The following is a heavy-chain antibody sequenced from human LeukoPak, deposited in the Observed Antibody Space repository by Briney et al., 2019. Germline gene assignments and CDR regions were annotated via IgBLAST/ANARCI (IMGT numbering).Heavy chain of an antibody. Sequence: PGGSLRLSCAASGFTFSDSYMTWIRQAPGKGLEWVSYITTSGSTIYADSLKGRFAISRGNAKNSLYLQMNSLRAEDTAVYYCAREDNSNWNIDYWGQGTLVTVFS. J-gene: IGHJ4*02. CDR2: ITTSGSTI. V-gene: IGHV3-11*04. CDR1: GFTFSDSY. CDR3: AREDNSNWNIDY. D-gene: IGHD1-1*01.